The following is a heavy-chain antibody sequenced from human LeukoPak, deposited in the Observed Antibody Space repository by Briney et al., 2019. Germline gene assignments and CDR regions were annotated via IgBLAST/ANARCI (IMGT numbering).Heavy chain of an antibody. V-gene: IGHV3-53*01. CDR1: GFTVSTYY. CDR2: IYSGGST. D-gene: IGHD2-2*01. CDR3: ARGLGYCTSTTCLLPFDY. Sequence: GGSLRLSCAASGFTVSTYYMTWVRQAPGTGLECVSVIYSGGSTYYADSVTGRFTVSRDNSKNTLYLQMNSLRAEDTAMYYCARGLGYCTSTTCLLPFDYWGQGTLVTVSS. J-gene: IGHJ4*02.